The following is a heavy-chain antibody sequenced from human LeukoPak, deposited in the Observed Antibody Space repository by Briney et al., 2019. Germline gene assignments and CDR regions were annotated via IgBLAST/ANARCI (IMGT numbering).Heavy chain of an antibody. J-gene: IGHJ4*02. CDR2: IYYNGST. D-gene: IGHD5-18*01. Sequence: SETLSPTCTVSGGSVSSYYWSWIRQPPGKGLEWMGYIYYNGSTNYNPSLKSRVTISVDTSKNQFSLKLSSVTAADTAVYYCAREFGLGPHRYGHFDYWGQGTLVTVSS. V-gene: IGHV4-59*02. CDR1: GGSVSSYY. CDR3: AREFGLGPHRYGHFDY.